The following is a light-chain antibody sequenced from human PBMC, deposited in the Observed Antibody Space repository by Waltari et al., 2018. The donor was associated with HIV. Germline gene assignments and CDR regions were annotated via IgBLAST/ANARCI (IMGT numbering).Light chain of an antibody. V-gene: IGLV2-14*01. Sequence: QSALTQPASVSGSPGQSLTISCTGTSSDVGGYNYVSWYQQHPGKAPKLMIYDVSNRPSGVSNRFSGSKSGNTASLTISGLQAEDEADYYCSSYTSTYVFGTGTKVTVL. J-gene: IGLJ1*01. CDR1: SSDVGGYNY. CDR2: DVS. CDR3: SSYTSTYV.